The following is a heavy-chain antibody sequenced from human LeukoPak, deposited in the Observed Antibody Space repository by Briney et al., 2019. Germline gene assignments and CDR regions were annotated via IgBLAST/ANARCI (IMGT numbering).Heavy chain of an antibody. D-gene: IGHD2-2*01. J-gene: IGHJ6*03. CDR1: GYTFTSYC. CDR3: ARVGVPAASYYMDV. CDR2: ISAYNGNT. V-gene: IGHV1-18*01. Sequence: ASVKVSCKASGYTFTSYCISCVRQAPGQGLEWMGWISAYNGNTNYAQKLQGRVTMTTDTSTSTAYMELRSLRSDDTAVYYCARVGVPAASYYMDVWGKGTTVTVSS.